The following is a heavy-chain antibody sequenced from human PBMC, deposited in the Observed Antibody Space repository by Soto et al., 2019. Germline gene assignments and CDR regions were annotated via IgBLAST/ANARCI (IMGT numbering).Heavy chain of an antibody. D-gene: IGHD3-3*01. Sequence: QLLESGGDLVQPGGSLRLSCVASGFTFSGYAMSWVRQAPGKGLEWVSTISGSGDTTHYADSVKGRFAISRDNSRNTVFLHMNSLGAEDTAIYYCAKSNQIFGVLIDYFYYGMDVWGHGTTVTVSS. J-gene: IGHJ6*02. CDR2: ISGSGDTT. CDR1: GFTFSGYA. CDR3: AKSNQIFGVLIDYFYYGMDV. V-gene: IGHV3-23*01.